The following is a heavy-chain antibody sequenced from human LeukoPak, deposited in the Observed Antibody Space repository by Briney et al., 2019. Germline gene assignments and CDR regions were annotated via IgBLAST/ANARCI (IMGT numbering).Heavy chain of an antibody. CDR3: ARELVQHLDP. CDR1: GFTFSSYS. D-gene: IGHD6-13*01. Sequence: GGSLRLSCAASGFTFSSYSMNWVRQAPGKGLEWVANIKQDGSEKYYVDSVKGRFTISRDNAKNLLYLQMNSLRAEDTAVYYCARELVQHLDPWGQGTLVTVSS. J-gene: IGHJ5*02. CDR2: IKQDGSEK. V-gene: IGHV3-7*05.